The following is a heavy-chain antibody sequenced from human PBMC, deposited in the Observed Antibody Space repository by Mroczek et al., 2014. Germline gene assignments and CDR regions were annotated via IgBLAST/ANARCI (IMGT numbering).Heavy chain of an antibody. Sequence: QVQLVESGPGLVKPSQTLSLTCTVSGGSISSGDYYWSWIRQPPGKGLEWIGYIYYSGSTYYNPSLKSRVTISVDTSKNQFSLKLSSVTAADTAVYYCARAVWTDITIFGVVPASYFDYWGQGTLVTVSS. D-gene: IGHD3-3*01. CDR3: ARAVWTDITIFGVVPASYFDY. CDR2: IYYSGST. J-gene: IGHJ4*02. CDR1: GGSISSGDYY. V-gene: IGHV4-30-4*01.